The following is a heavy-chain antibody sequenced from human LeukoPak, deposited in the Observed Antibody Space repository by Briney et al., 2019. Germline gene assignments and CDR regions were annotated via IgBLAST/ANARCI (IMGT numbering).Heavy chain of an antibody. Sequence: PGGSLRLSCAASGFTVNSNYMSWVRQAPGKGLEWVSSIYSGGTTSYADSVRGRFAISRHHSENTLFLQMDSLRTEDTAVYYCATLPIVVTSARIWGQGTSVTVSS. D-gene: IGHD2-15*01. J-gene: IGHJ6*02. CDR2: IYSGGTT. CDR3: ATLPIVVTSARI. V-gene: IGHV3-53*04. CDR1: GFTVNSNY.